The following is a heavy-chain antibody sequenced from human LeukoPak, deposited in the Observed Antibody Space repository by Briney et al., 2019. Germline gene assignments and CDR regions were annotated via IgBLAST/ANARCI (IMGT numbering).Heavy chain of an antibody. Sequence: SETLSLTCAVYGGSFSGYYWSWIRQPPGTGLEWIGEINHSGSTNYNPSLKSRVTISVDTSKNQFSLKLSSVTAADTAVYYCARDGDTSGYYYDSDYWGQGTLVTVSS. D-gene: IGHD3-22*01. V-gene: IGHV4-34*01. CDR2: INHSGST. CDR3: ARDGDTSGYYYDSDY. J-gene: IGHJ4*02. CDR1: GGSFSGYY.